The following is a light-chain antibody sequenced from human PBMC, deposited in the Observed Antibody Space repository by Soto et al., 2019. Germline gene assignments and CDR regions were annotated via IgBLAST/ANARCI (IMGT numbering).Light chain of an antibody. CDR1: KLGDKY. V-gene: IGLV3-1*01. J-gene: IGLJ2*01. CDR2: KDS. Sequence: SYELTQPPSVSVSPGQTASITCSGDKLGDKYACCYQQKPGQSPVLVIYKDSKRPSGIPERFSGSNSGNTATLTISGTQAMDEADYYCQAWDSSTGVFGGGTKLTVL. CDR3: QAWDSSTGV.